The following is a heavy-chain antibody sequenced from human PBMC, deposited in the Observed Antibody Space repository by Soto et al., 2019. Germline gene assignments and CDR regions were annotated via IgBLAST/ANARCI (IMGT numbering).Heavy chain of an antibody. CDR3: ARLGTYGDYVFDY. Sequence: SVKVSCKASGGTFSSYAISWVRQAPGQGLERMGGIIPIFGTANYAQKFQGRVTITADESTSTAYMELSSLRSEDTAVYYCARLGTYGDYVFDYWGQGTLVTVSS. J-gene: IGHJ4*02. CDR1: GGTFSSYA. CDR2: IIPIFGTA. V-gene: IGHV1-69*13. D-gene: IGHD4-17*01.